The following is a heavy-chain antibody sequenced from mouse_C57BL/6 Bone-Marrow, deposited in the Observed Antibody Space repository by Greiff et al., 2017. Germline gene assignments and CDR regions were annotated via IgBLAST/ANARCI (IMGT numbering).Heavy chain of an antibody. CDR2: ISSGSSTI. CDR3: AKAPYYYGTKPYFDY. V-gene: IGHV5-17*01. CDR1: GFTFSDYG. J-gene: IGHJ2*01. D-gene: IGHD1-1*01. Sequence: VQLKESGGGLVKPGGSLKLSCAASGFTFSDYGMHWVRQAPEKGLEWVAYISSGSSTIYYADTVKGRFTISRDNAKNTLFLQMTSLRSEDTAMYYCAKAPYYYGTKPYFDYWGQGTTLTVSS.